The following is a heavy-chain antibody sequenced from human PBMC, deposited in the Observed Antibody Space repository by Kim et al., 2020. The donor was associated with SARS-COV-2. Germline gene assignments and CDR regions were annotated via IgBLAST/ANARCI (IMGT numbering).Heavy chain of an antibody. Sequence: GGSLRLSCAASGSTVSSNNMNWVRQAPGRGLEWVSVINSAGNTFYADSVKGRFTISRDTSKNTLYLQMNSLRAEDTAVYYCARGGSRGYYHFDYWGQGTLVTVSS. CDR1: GSTVSSNN. V-gene: IGHV3-53*01. CDR3: ARGGSRGYYHFDY. D-gene: IGHD3-22*01. CDR2: INSAGNT. J-gene: IGHJ4*02.